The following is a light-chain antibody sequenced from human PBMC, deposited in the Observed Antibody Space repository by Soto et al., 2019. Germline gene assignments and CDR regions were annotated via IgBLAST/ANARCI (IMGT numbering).Light chain of an antibody. CDR2: LNSDGSH. J-gene: IGLJ2*01. CDR3: QTWGTGTHVV. Sequence: QSVLTQSPSASASVGVSVKLTCTLSSGHSSYAIAWHQQQPEKGPRYLMKLNSDGSHSKGDGIPDRFSGSSSGAERYLTISSLQSEDASDYYCQTWGTGTHVVFGGGTKLTV. CDR1: SGHSSYA. V-gene: IGLV4-69*01.